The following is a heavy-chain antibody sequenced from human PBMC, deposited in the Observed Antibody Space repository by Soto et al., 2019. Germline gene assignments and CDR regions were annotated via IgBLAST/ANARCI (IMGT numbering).Heavy chain of an antibody. CDR1: GFTFSSYV. V-gene: IGHV3-30*18. CDR2: ISHDGNNK. D-gene: IGHD2-2*01. CDR3: AKGGPDCASTTCYLLVAFDI. Sequence: QVQLVQSGGGVVQPGRSLRLSCAASGFTFSSYVTHWVRQAPGKELEWVAVISHDGNNKYYADSVKGRFTISRDNSKNTLYLQMNSLTTEDTAVYYCAKGGPDCASTTCYLLVAFDIWGQGTMVTVSS. J-gene: IGHJ3*02.